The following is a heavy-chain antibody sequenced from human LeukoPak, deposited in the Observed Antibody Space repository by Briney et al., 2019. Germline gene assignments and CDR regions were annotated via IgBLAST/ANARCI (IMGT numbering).Heavy chain of an antibody. CDR2: INSDGSST. D-gene: IGHD6-19*01. Sequence: PGGSLRLSCAASGITLSSYWMHWVRQAPGKGLVWVSRINSDGSSTTYADSVKGRFTISRDNAKNSLYLQMNSLRAEDTAVYYCARDRSVAVAYYFDYWGQGTLVTVSS. CDR3: ARDRSVAVAYYFDY. CDR1: GITLSSYW. J-gene: IGHJ4*02. V-gene: IGHV3-74*01.